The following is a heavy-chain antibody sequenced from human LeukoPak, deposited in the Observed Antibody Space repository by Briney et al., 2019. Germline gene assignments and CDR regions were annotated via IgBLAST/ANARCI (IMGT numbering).Heavy chain of an antibody. V-gene: IGHV3-30-3*01. Sequence: GGSLRLSCAASGFTFSSYAMHWVRQAPGKGLEWVAVISYDGSNKYYADSVKGRFTISRDNSKNTLYLQMNSLRAEDTAVYYCAKDQTMIVVVVLFDYWGQGTLVTVSS. J-gene: IGHJ4*02. D-gene: IGHD3-22*01. CDR2: ISYDGSNK. CDR1: GFTFSSYA. CDR3: AKDQTMIVVVVLFDY.